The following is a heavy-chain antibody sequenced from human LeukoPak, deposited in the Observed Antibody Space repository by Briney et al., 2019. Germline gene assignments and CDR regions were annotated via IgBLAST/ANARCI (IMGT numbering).Heavy chain of an antibody. D-gene: IGHD2-15*01. CDR1: GYTFTSYD. V-gene: IGHV1-8*01. Sequence: ASVKVSCKASGYTFTSYDINWVRQATGPGLEWMGWMNPNSGNTGYAQKFQGRVTMTRNTSISTAYMEMSSLRSEDTAVYYCARGSPREDIDYWGQGTLVTVSS. CDR3: ARGSPREDIDY. J-gene: IGHJ4*02. CDR2: MNPNSGNT.